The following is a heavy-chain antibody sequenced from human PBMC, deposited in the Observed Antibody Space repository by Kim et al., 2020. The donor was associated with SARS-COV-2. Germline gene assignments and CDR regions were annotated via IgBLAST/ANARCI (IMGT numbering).Heavy chain of an antibody. CDR2: TYYSGST. D-gene: IGHD3-3*01. Sequence: SETLSLTCTVSGGSISSGGYYWSWIRQHPGKGLEWIGYTYYSGSTYYNPSLKSRVTISVDTSKNQFSLKLSSVTAADTAVDYCARARRITIFGVVTAIDAFDIWGQGTMVTVSS. V-gene: IGHV4-31*03. CDR1: GGSISSGGYY. CDR3: ARARRITIFGVVTAIDAFDI. J-gene: IGHJ3*02.